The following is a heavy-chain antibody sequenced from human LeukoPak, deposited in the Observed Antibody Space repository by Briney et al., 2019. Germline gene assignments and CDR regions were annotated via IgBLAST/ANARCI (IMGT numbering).Heavy chain of an antibody. D-gene: IGHD6-13*01. CDR3: ARQILYSSSWYYWFDP. CDR2: IYPGDYDT. J-gene: IGHJ5*02. Sequence: GESLKISCKGSGYRFTDYWIGWVRQMPGKGLEWMGIIYPGDYDTRYSTSFQGQVTISADKSISTAYLQWSSLKASDTAMYYCARQILYSSSWYYWFDPWGQGTLVTVSS. V-gene: IGHV5-51*01. CDR1: GYRFTDYW.